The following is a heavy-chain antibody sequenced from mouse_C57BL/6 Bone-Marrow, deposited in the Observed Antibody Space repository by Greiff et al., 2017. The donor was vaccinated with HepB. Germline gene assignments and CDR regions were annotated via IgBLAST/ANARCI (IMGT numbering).Heavy chain of an antibody. D-gene: IGHD1-1*01. Sequence: VQLKQSGPELVKPGASVKISCKASGYAFSSSWMNWVKQRPGKGLEWIGRIYPGDGDTNYNGKFKGKATLTADKSSSTAYMQLSSLTSEDSAVYFCARPGSSRYWYFDVWGTGTTVTVSS. CDR2: IYPGDGDT. V-gene: IGHV1-82*01. CDR3: ARPGSSRYWYFDV. CDR1: GYAFSSSW. J-gene: IGHJ1*03.